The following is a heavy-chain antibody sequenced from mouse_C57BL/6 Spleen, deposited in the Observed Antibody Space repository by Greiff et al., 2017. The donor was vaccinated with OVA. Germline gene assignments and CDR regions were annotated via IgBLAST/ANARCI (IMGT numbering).Heavy chain of an antibody. CDR2: IRSKSNNYAT. J-gene: IGHJ2*01. CDR1: GFSFNTYA. D-gene: IGHD1-1*01. V-gene: IGHV10-1*01. Sequence: EVKLMESGGGLVQPKGSLKLSCAASGFSFNTYAMNWVRQAPGKGLEWVARIRSKSNNYATYYADSVKDRFTISRDDSESMLYLQMNNLKTEDTAMYYCVRGGPVVPHFDYWGQGTTLTVSS. CDR3: VRGGPVVPHFDY.